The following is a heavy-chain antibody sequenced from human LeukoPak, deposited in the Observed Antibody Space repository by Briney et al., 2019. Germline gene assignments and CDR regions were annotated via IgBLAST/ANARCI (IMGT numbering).Heavy chain of an antibody. D-gene: IGHD2-2*01. CDR1: GGSFSGYY. CDR3: ARLARKRYCSSTSCSPFDY. Sequence: ETLSLTCAVYGGSFSGYYWSWIRQPPGKGLEWIGEINHSGSTNYNPSLKSRVTISVDTSKNQFSLKLSSVTAADTAVYYCARLARKRYCSSTSCSPFDYWGQGTLVTVSS. J-gene: IGHJ4*02. V-gene: IGHV4-34*01. CDR2: INHSGST.